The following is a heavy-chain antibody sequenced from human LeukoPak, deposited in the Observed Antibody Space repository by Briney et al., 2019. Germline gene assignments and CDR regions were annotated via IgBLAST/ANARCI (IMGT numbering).Heavy chain of an antibody. V-gene: IGHV1-18*01. CDR2: ISAYNGNT. CDR3: ARESPYYYDSSGNSY. D-gene: IGHD3-22*01. CDR1: GYTFTSYG. J-gene: IGHJ4*02. Sequence: ASVKVSCKASGYTFTSYGISWVRQAPGQGLKWMGWISAYNGNTNYAQKLQGRVTMTTDTSTSTAYMELRSLRSDDTAVYYCARESPYYYDSSGNSYWGQGTLVTVSS.